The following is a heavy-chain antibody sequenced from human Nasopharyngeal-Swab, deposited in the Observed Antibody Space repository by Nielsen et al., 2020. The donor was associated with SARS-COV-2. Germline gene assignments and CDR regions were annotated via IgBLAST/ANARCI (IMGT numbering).Heavy chain of an antibody. CDR1: GASISSQY. CDR3: ARGGAGSHWRYYIDY. CDR2: IYDSGVT. D-gene: IGHD2-8*02. V-gene: IGHV4-59*11. J-gene: IGHJ4*02. Sequence: SETLSLTCFVSGASISSQYWTWLRQPPGKGLEWVGYIYDSGVTEYNPSLQSRVTISVDKSKNQFSLRLSSVSAADTAICYCARGGAGSHWRYYIDYWGQGTLVTVSS.